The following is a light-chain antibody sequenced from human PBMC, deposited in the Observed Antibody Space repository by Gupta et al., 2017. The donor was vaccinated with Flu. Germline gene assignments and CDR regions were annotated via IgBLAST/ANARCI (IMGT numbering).Light chain of an antibody. V-gene: IGKV4-1*01. CDR1: QSVLYSSNNKNY. CDR2: WAS. CDR3: QQYYSTPPYT. Sequence: LGERATINCKSSQSVLYSSNNKNYVAWYQQKPGQPPKLLIYWASTRESGVPDRFSGSGSGTDFTLTISSLQAEDVAVYYCQQYYSTPPYTFGQGTKLEIK. J-gene: IGKJ2*01.